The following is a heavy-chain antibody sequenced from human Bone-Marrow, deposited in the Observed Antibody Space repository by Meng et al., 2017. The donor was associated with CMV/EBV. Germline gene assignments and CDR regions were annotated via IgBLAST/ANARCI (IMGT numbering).Heavy chain of an antibody. CDR1: GFSFSAYA. CDR2: ISSGGTST. D-gene: IGHD5-12*01. Sequence: CAASGFSFSAYAMTWVRQVPGKGLEWISSISSGGTSTYSADSVKGRFTISRDNSKNTLYLEMSSLRAEDTALYYCAKAGQWLPYDFDHWGQGTLVTVSS. CDR3: AKAGQWLPYDFDH. V-gene: IGHV3-23*01. J-gene: IGHJ4*02.